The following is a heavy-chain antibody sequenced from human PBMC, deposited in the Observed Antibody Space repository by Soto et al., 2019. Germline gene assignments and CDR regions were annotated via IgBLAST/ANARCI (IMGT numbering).Heavy chain of an antibody. V-gene: IGHV3-23*01. D-gene: IGHD2-2*01. CDR3: AKTQYCISTSCYGMDV. CDR1: GFTFSSYA. CDR2: ISGSGGST. Sequence: GGSLRLSCAASGFTFSSYAMSWVRQAPGKGLEWVSAISGSGGSTYYADSVKGRFTISRDNSKNTLYLQMNSLRAEDTAVYYCAKTQYCISTSCYGMDVWGQGTTVTVSS. J-gene: IGHJ6*02.